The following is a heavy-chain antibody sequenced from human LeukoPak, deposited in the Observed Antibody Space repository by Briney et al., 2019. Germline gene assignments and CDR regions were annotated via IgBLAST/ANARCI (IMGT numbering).Heavy chain of an antibody. CDR3: ASLDGGDGYNHFDY. Sequence: TSETLSLTRTVSGGSISSYYWSWIRQPPGKGLEWIGYIYYSGSTNYNPSLKSRVTISVDTSKNQFSLKLSSVTAADTAVYYCASLDGGDGYNHFDYWGQGTLVTVSS. D-gene: IGHD5-24*01. V-gene: IGHV4-59*01. CDR2: IYYSGST. J-gene: IGHJ4*02. CDR1: GGSISSYY.